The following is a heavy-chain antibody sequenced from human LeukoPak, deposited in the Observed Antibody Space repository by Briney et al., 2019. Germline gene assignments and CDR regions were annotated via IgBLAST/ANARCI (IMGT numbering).Heavy chain of an antibody. CDR3: VSGYGDYNFDF. CDR1: GFSVINTY. D-gene: IGHD4-17*01. V-gene: IGHV3-53*01. CDR2: IDDSGAT. J-gene: IGHJ4*02. Sequence: GGSLRLSCAASGFSVINTYVNWVRQAPGKGLEWVSVIDDSGATSFVDAVKGRFTISRDNSKNTVSLHMNNLRAEDTAVYYCVSGYGDYNFDFWGQGTLVTVFS.